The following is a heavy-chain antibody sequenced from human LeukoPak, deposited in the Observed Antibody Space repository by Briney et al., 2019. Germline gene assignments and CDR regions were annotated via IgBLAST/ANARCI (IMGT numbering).Heavy chain of an antibody. Sequence: KPSETLSLTCTVSGGSISSSSYYWGWIRQPPGKGLEWIGSIYYSGSTYYNPSLKSRVTISVDTSKNQFSLKLSSVTAADTAVYYCARRRVDTMVRGVIMWYYYYYMDVWGKGTTVTISS. CDR2: IYYSGST. V-gene: IGHV4-39*07. J-gene: IGHJ6*03. CDR1: GGSISSSSYY. CDR3: ARRRVDTMVRGVIMWYYYYYMDV. D-gene: IGHD3-10*01.